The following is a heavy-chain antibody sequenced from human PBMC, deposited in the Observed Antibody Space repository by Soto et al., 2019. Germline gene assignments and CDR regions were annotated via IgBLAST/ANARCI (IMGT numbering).Heavy chain of an antibody. CDR3: ARDYSSYGPFDY. J-gene: IGHJ4*02. D-gene: IGHD5-18*01. CDR1: GCTFIGFS. Sequence: GGSLRLSWAASGCTFIGFSMSWISQAPGKGLEWVSYISSSSSTIYYADSVKGRFTISRDNAKNSLYLQMNSLRAEDTAVYYCARDYSSYGPFDYWGQGTLVTVSS. CDR2: ISSSSSTI. V-gene: IGHV3-48*01.